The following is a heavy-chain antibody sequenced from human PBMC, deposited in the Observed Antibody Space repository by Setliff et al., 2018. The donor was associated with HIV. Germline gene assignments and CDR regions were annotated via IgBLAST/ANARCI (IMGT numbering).Heavy chain of an antibody. V-gene: IGHV5-51*01. CDR1: GYSFTNKW. Sequence: PGESLKISCVASGYSFTNKWIGWVRQTPGKGLEWMGIIYPGDSQTKYNPSFQGQVTISVDKSLRTAYLRWSSLKTSDTAFYYCARRGWGGGWYPDYWGQGTLVTVSS. CDR3: ARRGWGGGWYPDY. CDR2: IYPGDSQT. J-gene: IGHJ4*02. D-gene: IGHD6-19*01.